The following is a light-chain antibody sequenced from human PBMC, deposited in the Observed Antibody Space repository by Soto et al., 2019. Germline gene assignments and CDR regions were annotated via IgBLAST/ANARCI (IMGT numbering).Light chain of an antibody. CDR2: DVS. CDR3: SSYTTNTPGGV. Sequence: QSVLTQPASVSGSPGQSITISCTGTSSDVGGYNYVSWYQQHPDKAPKLMIYDVSNRPSGVSNRFSGSKSGNTASLTISGLQAEDEADYYCSSYTTNTPGGVFGGGTKLTVL. J-gene: IGLJ2*01. CDR1: SSDVGGYNY. V-gene: IGLV2-14*01.